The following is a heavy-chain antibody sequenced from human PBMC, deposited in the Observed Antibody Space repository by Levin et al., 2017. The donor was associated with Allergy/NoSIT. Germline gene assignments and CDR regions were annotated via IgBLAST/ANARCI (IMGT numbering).Heavy chain of an antibody. D-gene: IGHD2-2*01. CDR1: GFTFGDYS. CDR3: TRRKNILVVPTTLIALRLFDSLDDAFDS. J-gene: IGHJ3*02. V-gene: IGHV3-49*03. Sequence: GESLKISCTTSGFTFGDYSLNWFRQAPGKGLEWVGLIRGKAYGATTEYAASLKGRFSISRADSKSIAYLQMNSLKTEDTAVYYCTRRKNILVVPTTLIALRLFDSLDDAFDSWGQGTLVTVSS. CDR2: IRGKAYGATT.